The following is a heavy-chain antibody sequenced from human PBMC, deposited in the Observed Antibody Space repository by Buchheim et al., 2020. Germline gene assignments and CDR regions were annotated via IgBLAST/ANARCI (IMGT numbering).Heavy chain of an antibody. Sequence: QVQLQESGPGLVKPSGTLSLTCAVSGGSISSSNWWSWVRQPPGKGLEWIGEIYHSGSTNYNPSLKSRVTISVDKSKNQFSLKLSSVTATDTAVYYCARVIFGIVAGTKTYARSNYYMDVWGKGTT. V-gene: IGHV4-4*02. CDR2: IYHSGST. D-gene: IGHD1-1*01. CDR3: ARVIFGIVAGTKTYARSNYYMDV. J-gene: IGHJ6*03. CDR1: GGSISSSNW.